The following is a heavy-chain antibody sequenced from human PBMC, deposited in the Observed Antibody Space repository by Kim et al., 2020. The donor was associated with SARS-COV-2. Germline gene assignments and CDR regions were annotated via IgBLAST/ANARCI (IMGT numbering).Heavy chain of an antibody. V-gene: IGHV1-3*01. D-gene: IGHD3-3*01. CDR3: AKSVLRFLEWDNWFDP. CDR1: GYTFTSYA. Sequence: ASVKVSCKASGYTFTSYAMHWVRQAPGQRFEWMGWINAGNGNTKYSQKFQGRVTITRDTSASTAYMELSSLRSEDTAVYYCAKSVLRFLEWDNWFDPWGQGTLVTVSS. J-gene: IGHJ5*02. CDR2: INAGNGNT.